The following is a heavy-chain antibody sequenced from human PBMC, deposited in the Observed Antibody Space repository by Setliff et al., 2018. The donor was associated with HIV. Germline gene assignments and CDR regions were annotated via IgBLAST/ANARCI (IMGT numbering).Heavy chain of an antibody. V-gene: IGHV4-59*08. D-gene: IGHD3-16*02. J-gene: IGHJ6*02. CDR1: GGSIRSSY. Sequence: KPSETLSLTCSVSGGSIRSSYWSWIRQPPGKGLEWIGWIYSSEKTSYNPSLKSRVTISLDTSKDQFSLEVSSVTVADTAVYYCARHPRDGFIDYYYYGMDVWGQGTTVTVSS. CDR3: ARHPRDGFIDYYYYGMDV. CDR2: IYSSEKT.